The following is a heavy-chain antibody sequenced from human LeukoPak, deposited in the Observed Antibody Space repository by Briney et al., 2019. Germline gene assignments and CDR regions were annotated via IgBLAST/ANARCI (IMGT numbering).Heavy chain of an antibody. CDR2: IYPGDSGT. Sequence: GECLKISCKGSGYSFTSNWIGWVRQMAGKGLEWMGTIYPGDSGTRYSPSFQGQVTISVDKSISTAYLQWSSLKASDTAIYYCARATSGTSTFQHWGQGTLVTVSS. CDR1: GYSFTSNW. D-gene: IGHD6-13*01. CDR3: ARATSGTSTFQH. V-gene: IGHV5-51*01. J-gene: IGHJ1*01.